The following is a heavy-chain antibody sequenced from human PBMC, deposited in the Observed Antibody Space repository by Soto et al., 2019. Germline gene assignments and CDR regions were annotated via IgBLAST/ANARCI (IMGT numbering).Heavy chain of an antibody. V-gene: IGHV4-34*01. Sequence: SETLSLSCAVYGWSFSCYYWSLIRQPPGKGLEWIGEINHSGSTNYNPSLKSRVTISVDTSKNQFSLKLSSVTAADTAVYYCARSPTMVRGVISYYFDYWGQGTLVTVSS. D-gene: IGHD3-10*01. J-gene: IGHJ4*02. CDR1: GWSFSCYY. CDR3: ARSPTMVRGVISYYFDY. CDR2: INHSGST.